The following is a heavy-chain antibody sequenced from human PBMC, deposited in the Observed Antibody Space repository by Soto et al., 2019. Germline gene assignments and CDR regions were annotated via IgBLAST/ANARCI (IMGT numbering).Heavy chain of an antibody. Sequence: EVQLEESGGDLVQPGGSLRLSCAASGFTLSSYWMTWVRQAPGKGLEWVANTNRDASKMSYLDSVRGRFTISRDNVRNSLYLQMDSLRADDTALYYCARDVSPGSSSLYLDAFDIWGQGTMVTVSS. CDR1: GFTLSSYW. CDR2: TNRDASKM. CDR3: ARDVSPGSSSLYLDAFDI. J-gene: IGHJ3*02. V-gene: IGHV3-7*05. D-gene: IGHD6-13*01.